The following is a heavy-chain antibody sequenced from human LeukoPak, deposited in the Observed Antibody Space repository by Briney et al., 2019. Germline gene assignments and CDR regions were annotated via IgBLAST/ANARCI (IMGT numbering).Heavy chain of an antibody. CDR3: ATSGSYYRFEY. CDR1: GFTVSTNY. V-gene: IGHV3-33*08. D-gene: IGHD1-26*01. CDR2: IWYDGSNK. Sequence: GGSLRLSCAASGFTVSTNYMTWVRQAPGKGLEWVAVIWYDGSNKYYADSVKGRFTISRDNSKNTLYLQMNSLRAEDTAVYYCATSGSYYRFEYWGQGTLVTVSS. J-gene: IGHJ4*02.